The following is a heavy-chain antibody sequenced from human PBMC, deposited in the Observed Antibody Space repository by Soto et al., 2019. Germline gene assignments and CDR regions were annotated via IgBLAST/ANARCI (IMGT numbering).Heavy chain of an antibody. J-gene: IGHJ4*02. D-gene: IGHD2-15*01. Sequence: SETLSLTCTVSSGSISGTSYYWGWIRQPPGKGLEWIGNIYYNGNTYYNPSLKSRVTISVDTSKNQFSLKLSSVTAADTAVYNCARLRIYCSGGSCYYYFDYWGQGTLVTVSS. V-gene: IGHV4-39*01. CDR3: ARLRIYCSGGSCYYYFDY. CDR1: SGSISGTSYY. CDR2: IYYNGNT.